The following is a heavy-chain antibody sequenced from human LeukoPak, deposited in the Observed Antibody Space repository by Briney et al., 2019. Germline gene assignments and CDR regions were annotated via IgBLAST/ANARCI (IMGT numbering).Heavy chain of an antibody. CDR3: AKDSEDFDNNQSPRGSDY. D-gene: IGHD3-16*01. V-gene: IGHV3-7*05. CDR1: GFTFNSYW. J-gene: IGHJ4*02. CDR2: INQDGGAK. Sequence: QSGRSLRLSCAASGFTFNSYWMSWVRQAPGKGLEWVANINQDGGAKYYVDSVKGRFTISRDNAKNTLYLQMNSLRAEDTAVYYCAKDSEDFDNNQSPRGSDYWGQGTLVTVSP.